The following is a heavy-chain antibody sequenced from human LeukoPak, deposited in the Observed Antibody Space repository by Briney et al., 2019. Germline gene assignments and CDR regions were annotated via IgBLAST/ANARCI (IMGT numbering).Heavy chain of an antibody. V-gene: IGHV4-34*01. CDR1: GGSFSGYY. CDR3: ARGIEVAGVYYFDY. D-gene: IGHD6-19*01. J-gene: IGHJ4*02. Sequence: SETLSLTCAVYGGSFSGYYWSWIRQPPGKGLEWIGEINHSGSTNYNPSLKSRVTISVDTSKNQFSLKLSSVTAADTAVYYCARGIEVAGVYYFDYWGQGTLVTVSS. CDR2: INHSGST.